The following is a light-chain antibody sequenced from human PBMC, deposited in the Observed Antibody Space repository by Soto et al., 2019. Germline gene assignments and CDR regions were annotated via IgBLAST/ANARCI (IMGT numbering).Light chain of an antibody. Sequence: DIQMTQSPSTLSASVGDRVTITCRASQNINSRLAWYQQKPGKAPKLLIYKASSLESGVPSRFSGSGSGTEFSLTISSLQPDDFAIYYCQQYNSYASGTFGQGTKVDIK. CDR3: QQYNSYASGT. CDR1: QNINSR. J-gene: IGKJ1*01. V-gene: IGKV1-5*03. CDR2: KAS.